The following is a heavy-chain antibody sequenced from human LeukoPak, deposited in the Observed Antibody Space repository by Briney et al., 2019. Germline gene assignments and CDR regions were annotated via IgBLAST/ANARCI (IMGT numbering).Heavy chain of an antibody. V-gene: IGHV1-46*01. D-gene: IGHD6-19*01. CDR1: GYTFTSYY. CDR3: ARDTHLYSSGWLPDF. Sequence: ASVKVSCKASGYTFTSYYMHWVRQAPGQGLEWMGIINPSGGSTSYAQKFQGRVTMTRDTSTSTVYMELSSLRSEDTAVYYCARDTHLYSSGWLPDFWGQGTLVTVSS. CDR2: INPSGGST. J-gene: IGHJ4*02.